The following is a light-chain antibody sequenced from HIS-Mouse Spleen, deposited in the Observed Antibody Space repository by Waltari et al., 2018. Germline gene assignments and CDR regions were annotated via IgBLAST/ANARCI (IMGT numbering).Light chain of an antibody. CDR3: QQLNSYPPT. CDR2: AAS. CDR1: QGISSY. Sequence: DIQLTQSPSFLSASVGDRVTLTFRASQGISSYLAWYQQKPGKAPKLLIYAASNLQSGVPSRFSGSGSGTEFTLTISSLQPEDFATYYCQQLNSYPPTFGQGTKVEIK. V-gene: IGKV1-9*01. J-gene: IGKJ1*01.